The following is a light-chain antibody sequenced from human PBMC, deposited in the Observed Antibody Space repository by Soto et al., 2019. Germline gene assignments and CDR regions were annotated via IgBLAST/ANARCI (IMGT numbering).Light chain of an antibody. Sequence: DIPMTQSPSSLSASVGDRVTITCRASQSISSYLNWYQQKPGKAPKLLIYAASSLQSGAPPRFRGCGSWTDFTFSISGLQPEDCATSDGQHGSSTPLYFGGGTKVLIK. CDR2: AAS. J-gene: IGKJ4*01. CDR1: QSISSY. V-gene: IGKV1-39*01. CDR3: QHGSSTPLY.